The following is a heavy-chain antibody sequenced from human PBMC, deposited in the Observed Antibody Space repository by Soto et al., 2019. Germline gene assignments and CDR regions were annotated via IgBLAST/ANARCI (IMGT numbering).Heavy chain of an antibody. CDR3: ARDPAP. CDR1: GGSITRGGYY. V-gene: IGHV4-31*01. J-gene: IGHJ5*02. Sequence: QVQLQESGPGLVKPSETLSLTCTVSGGSITRGGYYWSWIRQHPGKGLEWIGYIYNSGTTYYNPSLKSPVTISVDTSKNQFSLKLTSATAADTAVYYCARDPAPWGQGTLVTVSS. CDR2: IYNSGTT.